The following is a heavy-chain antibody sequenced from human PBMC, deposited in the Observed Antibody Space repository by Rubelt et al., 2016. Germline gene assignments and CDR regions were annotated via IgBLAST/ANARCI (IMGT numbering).Heavy chain of an antibody. D-gene: IGHD3-22*01. CDR2: IYYSGST. V-gene: IGHV4-39*07. CDR1: GGSISSSSYY. J-gene: IGHJ6*03. Sequence: QLQLQESGPGLVKPSETLSLTCTVSGGSISSSSYYWGWIRQPPGKGLEWIGSIYYSGSTYYNPSLKSRVTISVDTSKNQVSLKRSSVTAADTAVYYCARAVSYYDSSGYGYYYYMDVWGKGTTVTVSS. CDR3: ARAVSYYDSSGYGYYYYMDV.